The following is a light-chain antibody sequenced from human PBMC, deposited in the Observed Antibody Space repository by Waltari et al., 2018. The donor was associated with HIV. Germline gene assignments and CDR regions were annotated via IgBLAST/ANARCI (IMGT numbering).Light chain of an antibody. CDR3: VLYMGSGIWV. CDR2: NTN. CDR1: SGAVSARYY. V-gene: IGLV8-61*01. Sequence: QTVVTQEPSLSVSPGGTVTLPCGLRSGAVSARYYPSWYHQTPGQAPRTLIYNTNSRSSGVSDRFSGSILGNKAALTITGTQADDECDYYCVLYMGSGIWVFGGGTKLTVL. J-gene: IGLJ3*02.